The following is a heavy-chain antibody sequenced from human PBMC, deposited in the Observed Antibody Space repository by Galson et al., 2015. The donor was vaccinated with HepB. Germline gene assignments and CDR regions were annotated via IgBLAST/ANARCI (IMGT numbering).Heavy chain of an antibody. CDR2: ISYDGSNK. V-gene: IGHV3-30*18. CDR3: AKDLIRGYSYGFDY. Sequence: SLRLSCAASGFTFSSYGMHWVRQAPGKGLEWVAVISYDGSNKYYADSVKGRFTISRDNSKNTLYLQMNSLRAEDTAVYYCAKDLIRGYSYGFDYWGQGTLVTVSS. CDR1: GFTFSSYG. J-gene: IGHJ4*02. D-gene: IGHD5-18*01.